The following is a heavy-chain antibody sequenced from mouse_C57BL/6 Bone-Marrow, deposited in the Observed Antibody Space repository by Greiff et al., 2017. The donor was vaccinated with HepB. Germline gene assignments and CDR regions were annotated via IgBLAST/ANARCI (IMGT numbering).Heavy chain of an antibody. Sequence: EVQRVESGPELVKPGASVKIPCKASGYTFTDYNMDWVKQSHGKSLEWIGDINPNNGGTIYNQKFKGKATLTVDKSSSTAYMELRSLTSEDTAVYYCARDPYYGSSFNWYFDVWGTGTTVTVSS. CDR3: ARDPYYGSSFNWYFDV. D-gene: IGHD1-1*01. J-gene: IGHJ1*03. V-gene: IGHV1-18*01. CDR2: INPNNGGT. CDR1: GYTFTDYN.